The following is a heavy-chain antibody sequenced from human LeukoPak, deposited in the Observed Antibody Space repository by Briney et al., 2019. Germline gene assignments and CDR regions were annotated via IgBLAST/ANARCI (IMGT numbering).Heavy chain of an antibody. CDR1: GYTFTSYA. V-gene: IGHV1-3*01. CDR3: AGDPEYYYDSSGFRNLNWFDP. Sequence: GASVKVSCKASGYTFTSYAMHWVRQAPGQRLEWMGWINAGNGNTKYSQKFQGRVTITRDTSASTAYMELSSLRSEDTAVYYCAGDPEYYYDSSGFRNLNWFDPWGQGTLVTVSS. CDR2: INAGNGNT. J-gene: IGHJ5*02. D-gene: IGHD3-22*01.